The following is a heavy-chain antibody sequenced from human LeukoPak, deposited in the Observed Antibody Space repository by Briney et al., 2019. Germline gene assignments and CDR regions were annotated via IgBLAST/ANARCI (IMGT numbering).Heavy chain of an antibody. CDR2: ISHSGST. Sequence: SETLSLTCVVYGGSFSGYYCSWIRQPPGKGLEWIGEISHSGSTNYYPSLKSRVTISVDTSKNQCSLRLSSVTAADTALYYCAAYHFCSGSYHNPPLFDSWGQGTLVTVSS. J-gene: IGHJ4*02. CDR3: AAYHFCSGSYHNPPLFDS. V-gene: IGHV4-34*01. D-gene: IGHD3-10*02. CDR1: GGSFSGYY.